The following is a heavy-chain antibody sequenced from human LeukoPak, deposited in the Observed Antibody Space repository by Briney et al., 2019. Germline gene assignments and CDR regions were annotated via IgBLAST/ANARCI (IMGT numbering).Heavy chain of an antibody. CDR3: ARQASGAGRVPFDS. Sequence: SETLSLTCTVSGGSISNSYCNWIRQPAGKGLEWIGRIFTTGSSTYNPSLKSRLTMSVDTTKNQFSLKLNSVTAADTAVYYCARQASGAGRVPFDSWGQGTLVAVSS. J-gene: IGHJ4*02. CDR2: IFTTGSS. D-gene: IGHD2-21*01. CDR1: GGSISNSY. V-gene: IGHV4-4*07.